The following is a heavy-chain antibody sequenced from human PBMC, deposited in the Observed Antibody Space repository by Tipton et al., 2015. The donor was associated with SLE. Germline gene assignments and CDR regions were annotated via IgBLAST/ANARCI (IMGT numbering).Heavy chain of an antibody. CDR2: ISSSSSYI. CDR1: GFTFSSYS. CDR3: AKDGRIWYFDL. Sequence: SLRLSCAASGFTFSSYSMNWVRQAPGKGLEWVSSISSSSSYIYYADSVKGRFTISRDNSKNTLYLQMNSLRAEDTAVYYCAKDGRIWYFDLWGRGTLVTVSS. V-gene: IGHV3-21*04. J-gene: IGHJ2*01.